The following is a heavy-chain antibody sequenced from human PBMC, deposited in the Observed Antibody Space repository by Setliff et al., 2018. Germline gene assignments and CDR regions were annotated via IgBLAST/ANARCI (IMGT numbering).Heavy chain of an antibody. V-gene: IGHV1-69*05. J-gene: IGHJ6*03. CDR2: IIPIFGTT. CDR3: ARERGDIVSTTSYYYYMDV. CDR1: RGTFSSYG. Sequence: GASVKVSCKASRGTFSSYGITWVRQAPGQGLEWMGGIIPIFGTTDYAQKFQGRVMITTDESTSTAYMEMSSLRSEDTAVYYCARERGDIVSTTSYYYYMDVWGKGTTVTVSS. D-gene: IGHD5-12*01.